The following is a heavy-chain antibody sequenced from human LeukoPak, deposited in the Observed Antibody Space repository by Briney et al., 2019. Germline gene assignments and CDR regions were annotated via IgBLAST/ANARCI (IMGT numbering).Heavy chain of an antibody. D-gene: IGHD3-3*01. CDR3: ARGSLRFGVGPNSRGWFDP. CDR1: GGSFSGYY. V-gene: IGHV4-34*01. CDR2: INHSGST. Sequence: SETLSLTCAVYGGSFSGYYWSWIRQPPGKGLEWIGEINHSGSTNYNPSLKSRVTISVDTSKNQFSLKLSSVTAADTAVYYCARGSLRFGVGPNSRGWFDPWGQGTLVTVSS. J-gene: IGHJ5*02.